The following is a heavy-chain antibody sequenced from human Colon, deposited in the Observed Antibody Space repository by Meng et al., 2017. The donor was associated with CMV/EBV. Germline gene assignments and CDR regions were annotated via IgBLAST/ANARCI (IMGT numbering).Heavy chain of an antibody. CDR3: ARGGYISSWYVAPDC. D-gene: IGHD6-13*01. CDR2: ISAYNGNT. Sequence: SGYTFSNYDISWLRQAPGQGLEWMGWISAYNGNTNYAQNFQGRLTVTTDTSTNTAYMELTRLRSDDTAVYFCARGGYISSWYVAPDCWGQGTLVTVSS. V-gene: IGHV1-18*01. J-gene: IGHJ4*02. CDR1: GYTFSNYD.